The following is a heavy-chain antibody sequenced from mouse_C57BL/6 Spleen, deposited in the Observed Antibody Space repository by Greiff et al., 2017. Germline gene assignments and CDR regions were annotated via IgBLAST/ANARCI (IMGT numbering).Heavy chain of an antibody. CDR3: ARSVTGYWYFDV. CDR1: GYTFTSYW. J-gene: IGHJ1*03. CDR2: IDPSDSYT. Sequence: QVQLQQPGAELVMPGASVKLSCKASGYTFTSYWMHWVKQRPGQGLEWIGEIDPSDSYTNYNQKFKGKSTLTVDKSSSTAYMQLSSLKSEDSAVYYCARSVTGYWYFDVWGTGTTVTVSS. V-gene: IGHV1-69*01. D-gene: IGHD4-1*01.